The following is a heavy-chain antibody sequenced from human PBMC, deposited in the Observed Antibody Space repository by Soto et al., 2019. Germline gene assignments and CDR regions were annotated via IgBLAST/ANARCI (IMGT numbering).Heavy chain of an antibody. Sequence: ESGPTLVNPTQTLTLACSVSGFSLSSSGMCVSWIRQSPGKALEWLALVDWDNDKYYSASLETRLTISKDTSKNQVVLTMTNMDPVDTATYYCAQSYGYYYDSSGYRGQFYFDYWGHGTLVTVSS. J-gene: IGHJ4*01. CDR1: GFSLSSSGMC. CDR2: VDWDNDK. D-gene: IGHD3-22*01. CDR3: AQSYGYYYDSSGYRGQFYFDY. V-gene: IGHV2-70*12.